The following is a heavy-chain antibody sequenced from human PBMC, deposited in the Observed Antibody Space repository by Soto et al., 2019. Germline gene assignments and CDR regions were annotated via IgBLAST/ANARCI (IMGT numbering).Heavy chain of an antibody. D-gene: IGHD3-22*01. V-gene: IGHV5-51*01. CDR2: IYPGDSDT. CDR1: GYSFTSYW. Sequence: GESLKISCKGSGYSFTSYWIGWVRQMPGKGLEWMGIIYPGDSDTRYSPSFQGQVTISADKSISTAYLKWSSLKASDTAFYYCATGYYYDSSGYPRAFDIWGQGTMVTVS. J-gene: IGHJ3*02. CDR3: ATGYYYDSSGYPRAFDI.